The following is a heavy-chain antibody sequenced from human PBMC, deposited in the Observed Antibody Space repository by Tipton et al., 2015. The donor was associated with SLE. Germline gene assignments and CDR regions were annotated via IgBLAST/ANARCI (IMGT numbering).Heavy chain of an antibody. CDR2: INPHRGDT. CDR1: GYTFTGYY. V-gene: IGHV1-2*02. Sequence: QSGAEVKKPGASVKVSCKASGYTFTGYYLHWVRQAPGQGFEWMGWINPHRGDTDYAQRLQGRVTMTTDTPISTAYMELSSLRSDDTAVYHCAGFPGVVLAAGIDCWGQGTLVPVSS. D-gene: IGHD2-2*01. CDR3: AGFPGVVLAAGIDC. J-gene: IGHJ4*02.